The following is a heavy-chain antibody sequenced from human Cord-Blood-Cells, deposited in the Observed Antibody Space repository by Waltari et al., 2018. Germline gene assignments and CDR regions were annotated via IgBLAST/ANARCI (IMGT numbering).Heavy chain of an antibody. CDR2: ISSSSSYI. V-gene: IGHV3-21*01. D-gene: IGHD3-10*01. CDR1: GFTVSSYS. Sequence: EVQLVESGGGLVKPGGSLRLSWAASGFTVSSYSMNWVRQAPGKGLEWVSSISSSSSYIYYADSVKGRFTISRDNAKNSLYLQMNSLRAEDTAVYYCARSGYFGDAFDIWGQGTMVTVSS. CDR3: ARSGYFGDAFDI. J-gene: IGHJ3*02.